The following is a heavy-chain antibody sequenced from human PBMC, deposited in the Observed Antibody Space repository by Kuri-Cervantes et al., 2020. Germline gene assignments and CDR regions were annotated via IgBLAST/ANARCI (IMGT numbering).Heavy chain of an antibody. V-gene: IGHV3-7*01. J-gene: IGHJ6*02. CDR3: ARGLRWYDILTGYYYYYGMDV. CDR2: INPDASEK. Sequence: GESLKISCAASGFTFSSYWMSWVRQAPGKGLEWVANINPDASEKYYVDSVKGRFTISRDNAKNSLFLQMNSLRAEDTAVYYCARGLRWYDILTGYYYYYGMDVWGQGTTVTVSS. D-gene: IGHD3-9*01. CDR1: GFTFSSYW.